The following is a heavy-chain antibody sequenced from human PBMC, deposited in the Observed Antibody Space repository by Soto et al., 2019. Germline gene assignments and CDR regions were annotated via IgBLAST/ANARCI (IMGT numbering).Heavy chain of an antibody. CDR2: IYSGGST. D-gene: IGHD3-10*01. CDR3: AREITYYYGSGSYYNVDY. Sequence: PGGSLRLSCAASGFTVSSNYMSWVRRAPGKGLEWVSVIYSGGSTYYADSVKGRFTISRDNSKNTLYLQMNSLRAEDTAVYYCAREITYYYGSGSYYNVDYWGQGTLVTVSS. CDR1: GFTVSSNY. V-gene: IGHV3-66*01. J-gene: IGHJ4*02.